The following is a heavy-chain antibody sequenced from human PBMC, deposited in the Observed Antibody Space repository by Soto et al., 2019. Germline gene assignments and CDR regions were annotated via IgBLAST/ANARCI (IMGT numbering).Heavy chain of an antibody. CDR2: IKSKTDGGTT. Sequence: GGSLRLSCAASGFTFSNAWMSWVRQAPGKGLEWVGRIKSKTDGGTTDYAAPVKGRFTISRDDSKNTLYLQMNSLKTEDTAVYYCTTLYYDFWSGYYYYGMDVWGQGTTVTVSS. CDR1: GFTFSNAW. J-gene: IGHJ6*02. V-gene: IGHV3-15*01. D-gene: IGHD3-3*01. CDR3: TTLYYDFWSGYYYYGMDV.